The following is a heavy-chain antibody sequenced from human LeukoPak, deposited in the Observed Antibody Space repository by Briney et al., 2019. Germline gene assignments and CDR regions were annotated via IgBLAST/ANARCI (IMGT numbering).Heavy chain of an antibody. CDR2: ISGGGDAT. CDR3: ARGRQGLVATFAY. D-gene: IGHD6-19*01. CDR1: DFSFITYA. Sequence: GGSLRLSCAASDFSFITYAMSWVRQAPGKGLEWVSTISGGGDATYYADSVKGRFTISRDNAKNSLYLQMNSLRAEDTAVYYCARGRQGLVATFAYWGQGPLSPSPQ. V-gene: IGHV3-23*01. J-gene: IGHJ4*02.